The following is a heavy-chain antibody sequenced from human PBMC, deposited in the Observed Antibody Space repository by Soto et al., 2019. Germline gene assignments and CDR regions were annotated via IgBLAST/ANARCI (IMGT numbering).Heavy chain of an antibody. D-gene: IGHD3-10*01. Sequence: GGSLRLSCAASGFTFDDYTMHWVRQAPGKGLEWVSLISWDGGSTYYADSVKGRFTISRDNSKNSLYLQMNSLRTEDTALYYCAKAMGGEFGEFLTQFDYWGQGTLVTVSS. CDR3: AKAMGGEFGEFLTQFDY. CDR2: ISWDGGST. J-gene: IGHJ4*02. CDR1: GFTFDDYT. V-gene: IGHV3-43*01.